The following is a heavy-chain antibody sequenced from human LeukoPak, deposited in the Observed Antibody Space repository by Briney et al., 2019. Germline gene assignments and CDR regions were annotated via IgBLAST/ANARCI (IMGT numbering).Heavy chain of an antibody. V-gene: IGHV4-61*02. CDR1: GGSISSGSYY. CDR2: IYTSGST. D-gene: IGHD6-13*01. Sequence: SETLSLTCTVSGGSISSGSYYWSWIRQPAGKGLEWIGRIYTSGSTNYNPSLKSRVTISVDTSKNQFSLKLSSVTAADTAVYYCARKRPYSSSWQGFDYWGQGTLVTVSS. CDR3: ARKRPYSSSWQGFDY. J-gene: IGHJ4*02.